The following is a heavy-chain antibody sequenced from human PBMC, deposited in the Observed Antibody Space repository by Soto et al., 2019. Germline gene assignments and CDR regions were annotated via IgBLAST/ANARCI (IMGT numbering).Heavy chain of an antibody. Sequence: PGGSLRLSCAASDFSFSDYAMTWVRQAPGKGLEWVARISNDGSNEYYVDSVKGRFTISRDNSKNTLYLQMDSLRAEDTAVYYCAKGEVRGIIPSYFDYWGLGTLVTVSS. CDR2: ISNDGSNE. V-gene: IGHV3-30*18. D-gene: IGHD3-10*01. CDR1: DFSFSDYA. J-gene: IGHJ4*02. CDR3: AKGEVRGIIPSYFDY.